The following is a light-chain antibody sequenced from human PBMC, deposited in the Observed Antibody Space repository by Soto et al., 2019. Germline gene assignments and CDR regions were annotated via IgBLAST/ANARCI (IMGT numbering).Light chain of an antibody. CDR2: SAS. CDR3: QQTRSFPLT. V-gene: IGKV1-12*01. Sequence: DIHVTQSPSSVSASVGDRVTITCRASQAITSWLAWYQQKPGRAPKLLIYSASSLQSGAPSRFTGSGSGADFTLTITSLQPDDAAVYYCQQTRSFPLTFGGGTKLDIK. J-gene: IGKJ4*01. CDR1: QAITSW.